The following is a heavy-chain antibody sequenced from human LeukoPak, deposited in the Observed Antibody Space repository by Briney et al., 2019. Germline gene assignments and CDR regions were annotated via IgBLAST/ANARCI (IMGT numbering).Heavy chain of an antibody. V-gene: IGHV3-30-3*01. CDR2: ISYDGSNK. CDR1: GFTFSSYA. D-gene: IGHD1-26*01. CDR3: ARVPVGASDFDY. Sequence: GRSLRLSCAASGFTFSSYAMHWVRQAPGKGLEWVAVISYDGSNKYYADSVKGRFTISRDNSKNTLYLQMNSLRAEDTAVYYCARVPVGASDFDYWGQGTLVTVSS. J-gene: IGHJ4*02.